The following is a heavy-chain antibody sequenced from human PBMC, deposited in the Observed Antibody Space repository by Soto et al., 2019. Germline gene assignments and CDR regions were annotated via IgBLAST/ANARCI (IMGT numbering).Heavy chain of an antibody. CDR3: ARDRLLAVRGVTPNPLYYYYGMDV. V-gene: IGHV3-21*01. CDR1: GFTFSSYS. D-gene: IGHD3-10*01. Sequence: PGGSLRLSCAASGFTFSSYSMNWVRQAPGKGLEWVSSISSSSSYIYYADSVKGRFTISRDNAKNSLYLQMNSLRAEDTAVYYCARDRLLAVRGVTPNPLYYYYGMDVWGQGTTVTVSS. J-gene: IGHJ6*02. CDR2: ISSSSSYI.